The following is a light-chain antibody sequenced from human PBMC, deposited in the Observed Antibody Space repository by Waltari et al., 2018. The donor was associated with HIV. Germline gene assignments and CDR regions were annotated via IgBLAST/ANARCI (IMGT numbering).Light chain of an antibody. CDR1: SSNIGINS. V-gene: IGLV1-44*01. CDR2: NDN. J-gene: IGLJ2*01. Sequence: QSVLTQPPSASGTPGQRVTISCSGSSSNIGINSVNWFQQFPATAPNLLIHNDNQRPSGVPDRISGSKSGTSASLAISGLQSEDEADYYCAAWDDSLNGHVIFGGGTKLTVL. CDR3: AAWDDSLNGHVI.